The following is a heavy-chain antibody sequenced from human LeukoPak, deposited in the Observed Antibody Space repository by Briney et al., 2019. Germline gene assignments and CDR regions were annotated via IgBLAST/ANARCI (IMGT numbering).Heavy chain of an antibody. Sequence: GGSLRLSCAASGFTFSSYGMHCVRQAPGKGLEWVAVIWYDGSNKYYADSVKGRFTISRDKSKNTLYLQMNSLRAEDTAVYYCAKVLHYYDSSGYCHAFDIWGQGTMVTVSS. V-gene: IGHV3-33*03. J-gene: IGHJ3*02. CDR1: GFTFSSYG. D-gene: IGHD3-22*01. CDR3: AKVLHYYDSSGYCHAFDI. CDR2: IWYDGSNK.